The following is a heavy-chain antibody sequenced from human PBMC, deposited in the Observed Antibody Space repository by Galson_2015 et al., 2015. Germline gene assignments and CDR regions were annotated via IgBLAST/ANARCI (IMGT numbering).Heavy chain of an antibody. D-gene: IGHD3-22*01. CDR2: IYHSGST. V-gene: IGHV4-4*02. CDR1: GGSISSSNW. Sequence: SETLSLTCAVSGGSISSSNWWSWVRQPPGKGLEWIGEIYHSGSTNYNPSLKSRVTISVDKSKNQFSLKLSSVTAADTAVYYCASDSSGYYYPDYWGQGTLVTVSS. J-gene: IGHJ4*02. CDR3: ASDSSGYYYPDY.